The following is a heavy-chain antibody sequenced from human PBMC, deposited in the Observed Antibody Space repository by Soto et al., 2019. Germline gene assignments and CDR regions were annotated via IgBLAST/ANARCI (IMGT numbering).Heavy chain of an antibody. CDR2: ISAYNGNT. CDR3: ARAGAGFLEWLSYYYMDV. CDR1: GYTFTSYG. V-gene: IGHV1-18*01. D-gene: IGHD3-3*01. J-gene: IGHJ6*03. Sequence: ASVKVSCKASGYTFTSYGISWVRQAPGQGLEWMGWISAYNGNTNYAQKLQGRVTMTTDTSTSTAYMELRSLRSDDTAVYYCARAGAGFLEWLSYYYMDVWGKGTTVTVSS.